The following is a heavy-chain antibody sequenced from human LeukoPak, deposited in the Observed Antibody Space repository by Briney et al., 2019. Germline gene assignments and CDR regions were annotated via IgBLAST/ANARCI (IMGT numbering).Heavy chain of an antibody. D-gene: IGHD6-13*01. Sequence: SVKVSCKASGGTFSSYAISWVRQAPGQGLEWMGRIIPILGIANYAQKFQGRVTITADKSTSTAYMELSSLRSEDTAVYYCARSLAAAGTRAQYYYYYGMDIWGQGTTVTVSS. CDR2: IIPILGIA. CDR3: ARSLAAAGTRAQYYYYYGMDI. V-gene: IGHV1-69*04. J-gene: IGHJ6*02. CDR1: GGTFSSYA.